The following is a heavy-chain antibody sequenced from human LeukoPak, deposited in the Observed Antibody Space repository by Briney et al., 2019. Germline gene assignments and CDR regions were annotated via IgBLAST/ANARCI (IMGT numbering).Heavy chain of an antibody. V-gene: IGHV1-18*01. CDR1: GYTFSSYG. J-gene: IGHJ4*02. D-gene: IGHD4-17*01. CDR2: INAYNGNT. CDR3: ARAAVTTEGFDY. Sequence: GASVKVSCKASGYTFSSYGIRWLRRAPGQGLEGLGWINAYNGNTNYAQKLQGRVTMTTDTSTSTAYMELRRLRSDDTAVYYCARAAVTTEGFDYWGQGTLVTVSS.